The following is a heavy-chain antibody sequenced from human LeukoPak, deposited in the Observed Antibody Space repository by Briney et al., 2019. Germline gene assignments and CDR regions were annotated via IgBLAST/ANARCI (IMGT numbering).Heavy chain of an antibody. CDR1: GGSFSGYY. CDR3: ARGSGSSWYRKIEDYFDY. Sequence: SETLSLTCAAYGGSFSGYYWSWIRQPPGKGLEWIGEINHSGSTNYNPSLKSRVTISVDTSKNQFSLKLSSVTAADTAVYYCARGSGSSWYRKIEDYFDYWGQGTLVTVSS. CDR2: INHSGST. J-gene: IGHJ4*02. D-gene: IGHD6-13*01. V-gene: IGHV4-34*01.